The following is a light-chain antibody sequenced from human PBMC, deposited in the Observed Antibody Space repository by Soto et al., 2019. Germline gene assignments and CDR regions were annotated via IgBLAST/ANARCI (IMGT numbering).Light chain of an antibody. V-gene: IGKV3D-20*02. CDR2: DAS. CDR1: QSVSSSY. CDR3: QQRADWPIT. J-gene: IGKJ5*01. Sequence: EIVLPKSPGTLSLSPGERSTLSCMASQSVSSSYLAWYQQKPGQAPRLLIYDASNRATGIPARFSGSGSGTDFTLTISSLEPDDFAVYYCQQRADWPITFGQGTRLEIK.